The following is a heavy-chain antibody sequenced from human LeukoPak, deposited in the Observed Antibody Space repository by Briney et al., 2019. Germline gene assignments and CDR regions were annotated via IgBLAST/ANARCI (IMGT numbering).Heavy chain of an antibody. V-gene: IGHV3-23*01. D-gene: IGHD5-18*01. CDR2: ISDSAGTT. CDR1: GFTFSTYA. J-gene: IGHJ4*02. CDR3: ARGKRGTAMGEYYFDY. Sequence: GGSLRLSCAASGFTFSTYAMNWVRQAPGKGLEWVSVISDSAGTTFYADSVKGRFTISRDNSKNKLYLQMNSLRAEDTAVYYCARGKRGTAMGEYYFDYWGQGTLVTVSS.